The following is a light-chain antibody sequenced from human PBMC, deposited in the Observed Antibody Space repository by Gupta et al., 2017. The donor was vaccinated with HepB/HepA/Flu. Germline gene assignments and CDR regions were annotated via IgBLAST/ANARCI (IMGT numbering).Light chain of an antibody. CDR1: SSNIGLNA. V-gene: IGLV1-44*01. CDR2: SNN. Sequence: QSVLTQPPSASGTPGQRVTISCSGSSSNIGLNAVNWYQQLPGTAPKLLIESNNQRPSGVPDRLSGSKSGTSASLAISGLQSEDEADYVCAAWDDSLNGPVFGGGTKLTVL. CDR3: AAWDDSLNGPV. J-gene: IGLJ2*01.